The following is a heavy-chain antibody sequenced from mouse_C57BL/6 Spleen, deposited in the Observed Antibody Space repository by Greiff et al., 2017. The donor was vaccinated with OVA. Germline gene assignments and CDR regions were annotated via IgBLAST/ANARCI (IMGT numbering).Heavy chain of an antibody. CDR3: AREKVYGNFDY. J-gene: IGHJ2*01. D-gene: IGHD2-1*01. CDR1: GYTFTSYW. Sequence: VQLQQPGAELVKPGASVKLSCKASGYTFTSYWMHWVKQRPGQGLEWIGMIHPNSCSTNYNEKFKSKATLTVDKSSSTAYMQLSSLTSEDSAVYYCAREKVYGNFDYWGQGTTLTVSS. CDR2: IHPNSCST. V-gene: IGHV1-64*01.